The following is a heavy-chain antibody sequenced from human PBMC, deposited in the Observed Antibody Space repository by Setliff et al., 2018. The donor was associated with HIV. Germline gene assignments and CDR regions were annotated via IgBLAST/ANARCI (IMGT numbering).Heavy chain of an antibody. V-gene: IGHV4-34*01. CDR2: INHSGST. CDR3: ARLSIFGVASKGWFAP. J-gene: IGHJ5*02. Sequence: SETLSLTCVVYGGSFTNYYWTWIRQPPGKGLECIGEINHSGSTNYNPSLKSRVTISVDTSKNQFSRKLSSVTAADTAVYYCARLSIFGVASKGWFAPWGQGTLVTVSS. CDR1: GGSFTNYY. D-gene: IGHD3-3*01.